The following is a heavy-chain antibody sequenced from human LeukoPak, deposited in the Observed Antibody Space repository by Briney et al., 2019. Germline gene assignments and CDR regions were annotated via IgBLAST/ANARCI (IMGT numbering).Heavy chain of an antibody. D-gene: IGHD3-10*01. V-gene: IGHV1-69*05. Sequence: SVKVSCKASGGTFSSYAISWVRQAPGQGLEWMGRIIPIFGTANYAQKFQGRVTITTDESTSTAYMELSSLRSEDTAVYYCARDSITMVRGEVYYYYYMDVWGKGTTVTVSS. J-gene: IGHJ6*03. CDR3: ARDSITMVRGEVYYYYYMDV. CDR2: IIPIFGTA. CDR1: GGTFSSYA.